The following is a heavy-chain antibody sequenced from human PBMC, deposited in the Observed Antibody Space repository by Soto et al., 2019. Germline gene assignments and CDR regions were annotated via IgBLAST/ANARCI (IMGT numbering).Heavy chain of an antibody. CDR2: IYSGGST. CDR1: GFTVSSNY. Sequence: EVQLVETGGGLIQPGGSLRLSCAASGFTVSSNYMSWVRQAPGQGLEWVSVIYSGGSTYYADSVKGRFTISRDNSKNTLYLQMNSLRAEDTAVYYCARDRGYCSSTSCYLNDAFDIWGQGTMVTVSS. J-gene: IGHJ3*02. V-gene: IGHV3-53*02. CDR3: ARDRGYCSSTSCYLNDAFDI. D-gene: IGHD2-2*01.